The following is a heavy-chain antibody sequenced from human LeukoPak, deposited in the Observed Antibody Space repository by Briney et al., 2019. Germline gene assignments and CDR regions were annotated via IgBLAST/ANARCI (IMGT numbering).Heavy chain of an antibody. CDR3: ARFNGVTKGTSNYLAT. D-gene: IGHD4-17*01. CDR2: INWNGGST. Sequence: GGSLRLSCAASGFTFSSYSMNWVRQAPGKGLEWVSGINWNGGSTGYADSVKGRFTISRDNAKNSLYLQMNSLRAEDTALYHCARFNGVTKGTSNYLATGGRETLV. CDR1: GFTFSSYS. J-gene: IGHJ4*02. V-gene: IGHV3-20*01.